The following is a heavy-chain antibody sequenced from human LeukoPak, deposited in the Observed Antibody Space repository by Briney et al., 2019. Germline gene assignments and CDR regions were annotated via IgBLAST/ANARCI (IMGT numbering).Heavy chain of an antibody. D-gene: IGHD6-19*01. CDR2: INPNSGGT. V-gene: IGHV1-2*02. Sequence: ASVKASCKASGYTFTGYYMHWVRQAPGQGLEWMGWINPNSGGTNYAQKFQGRVSMTRDTSISTAYMELSRLRSDDTAVYYCARVTSGWYGGYYYYYMDVWGKGTTVTVSS. CDR3: ARVTSGWYGGYYYYYMDV. J-gene: IGHJ6*03. CDR1: GYTFTGYY.